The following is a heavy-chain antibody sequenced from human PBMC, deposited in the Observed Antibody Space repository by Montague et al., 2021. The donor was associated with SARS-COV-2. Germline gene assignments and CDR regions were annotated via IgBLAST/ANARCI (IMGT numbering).Heavy chain of an antibody. J-gene: IGHJ4*02. CDR1: GDSISSTDRY. Sequence: SETLSLTCTVSGDSISSTDRYWAWMRQPPGKGLEWIASIFYSGSTYYXXXLKSRVTISVDTSKNLFSLQLNSVTPADTSVYYCARHLRVGNRWNGFEADYWGQGALVSVSS. CDR3: ARHLRVGNRWNGFEADY. CDR2: IFYSGST. D-gene: IGHD1-1*01. V-gene: IGHV4-39*01.